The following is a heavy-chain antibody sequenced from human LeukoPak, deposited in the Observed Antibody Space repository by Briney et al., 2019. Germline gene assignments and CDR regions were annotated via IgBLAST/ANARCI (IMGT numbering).Heavy chain of an antibody. Sequence: GGSLRLSCAASGFTFSSYAMSWVRQAPGKGLEWVSAISGSGGSTYYADSVKGRFTISRDNSKNTLYLQMNSLRAEDTAVYYCARDRRQTFGGVIAPNYYYYYGMDVWGQGTTVTVSS. J-gene: IGHJ6*02. CDR2: ISGSGGST. CDR1: GFTFSSYA. D-gene: IGHD3-16*02. CDR3: ARDRRQTFGGVIAPNYYYYYGMDV. V-gene: IGHV3-23*01.